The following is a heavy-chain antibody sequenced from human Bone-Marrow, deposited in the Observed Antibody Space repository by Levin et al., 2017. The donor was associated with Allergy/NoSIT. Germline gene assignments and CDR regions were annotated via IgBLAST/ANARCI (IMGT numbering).Heavy chain of an antibody. D-gene: IGHD4-17*01. CDR2: VSADSSNT. V-gene: IGHV1-18*01. J-gene: IGHJ4*02. CDR1: GYSFSSYG. CDR3: ARDERMTTVTFDF. Sequence: ASVKVSCKASGYSFSSYGISWVRQAPGQGLEWMGWVSADSSNTRYTQNFLGRVTMTTDTSTSTAYMELRSLRSDDTAMYYCARDERMTTVTFDFWGQGTLVTVSS.